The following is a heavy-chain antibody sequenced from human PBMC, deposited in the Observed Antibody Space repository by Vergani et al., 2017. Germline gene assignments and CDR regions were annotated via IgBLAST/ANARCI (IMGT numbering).Heavy chain of an antibody. CDR1: GFTFSTYS. V-gene: IGHV3-48*01. Sequence: EVRLVESGGGLVQPGGSLRLSCAASGFTFSTYSLNWVRQAPGKGLDWVSYISTSSSTIYYADSVKGRFTISRDNAKNSLFLQMNSLRAEDTAVYYCARDFAPTPYTGSDFWGQGTLVTVSS. CDR3: ARDFAPTPYTGSDF. CDR2: ISTSSSTI. J-gene: IGHJ4*02. D-gene: IGHD4-23*01.